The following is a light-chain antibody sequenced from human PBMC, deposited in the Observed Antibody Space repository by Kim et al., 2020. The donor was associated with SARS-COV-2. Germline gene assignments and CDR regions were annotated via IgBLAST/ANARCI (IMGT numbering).Light chain of an antibody. CDR3: QQSYSFPRT. J-gene: IGKJ1*01. CDR1: QSVSGW. V-gene: IGKV1-39*01. CDR2: KTS. Sequence: DIQMTQSPSSLSASVGDRVTITCRASQSVSGWLNWYQQKPGRAPHLLVYKTSTLQTGVPPSFSGSGSGTDFTLTISSLQPEDFAAYYCQQSYSFPRTFGQGTKVDIK.